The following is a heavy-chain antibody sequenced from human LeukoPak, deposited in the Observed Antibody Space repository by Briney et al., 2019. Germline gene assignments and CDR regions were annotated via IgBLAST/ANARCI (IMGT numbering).Heavy chain of an antibody. V-gene: IGHV3-9*01. CDR1: GFTFDDYV. Sequence: GRSLRLSCAASGFTFDDYVMYWVRQAPGKGLEWVSGISWNSNSIGYADSVEGRFTISRDNAKNSLYLEMNSLRAEDTALYYCVKGWMSYYMDVWGKGTTVTVSS. D-gene: IGHD1-1*01. J-gene: IGHJ6*03. CDR2: ISWNSNSI. CDR3: VKGWMSYYMDV.